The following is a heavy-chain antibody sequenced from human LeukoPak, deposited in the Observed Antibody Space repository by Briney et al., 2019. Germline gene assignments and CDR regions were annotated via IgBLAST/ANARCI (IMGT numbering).Heavy chain of an antibody. Sequence: GGSLRLSCAASGFTFSSYSMNWVRQAPGKGLEWVSSISSSSYIYYADSVKGRFTISRDNAKNSLYLQMNSLRAEDTAVYYCARGYCSGGSCYSTPGLWGQGTLVTVSS. D-gene: IGHD2-15*01. CDR1: GFTFSSYS. CDR3: ARGYCSGGSCYSTPGL. CDR2: ISSSSYI. V-gene: IGHV3-21*01. J-gene: IGHJ4*02.